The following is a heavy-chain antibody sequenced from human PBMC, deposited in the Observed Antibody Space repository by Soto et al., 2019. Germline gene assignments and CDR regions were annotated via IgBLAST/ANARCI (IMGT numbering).Heavy chain of an antibody. CDR3: AKDLRWRAAGGTEGVWGMDV. V-gene: IGHV3-30*18. J-gene: IGHJ6*02. CDR1: GFTFSSYG. D-gene: IGHD6-13*01. Sequence: QVQLVESGGGVVQPGRSLRLSCAASGFTFSSYGMHWVRQAPGKGLEWVAVISYDGSNKYYADSVKGRFTISRDNSKNTRYLQMNSLRAEDTAVYYCAKDLRWRAAGGTEGVWGMDVWGQGTTVTVSS. CDR2: ISYDGSNK.